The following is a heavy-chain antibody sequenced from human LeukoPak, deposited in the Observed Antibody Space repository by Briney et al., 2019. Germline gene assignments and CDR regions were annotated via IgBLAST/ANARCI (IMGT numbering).Heavy chain of an antibody. D-gene: IGHD3-9*01. CDR1: GVSISSGGYY. J-gene: IGHJ5*02. Sequence: SQTLSLTCTVSGVSISSGGYYWSWIRQHPGKGLEWIGYIYYSGSTHYNPSLKSRVTISVDTSKNQLSLKLSSVTAADTAVYYCARDMTDWWFDPWGQGTLVTASS. CDR2: IYYSGST. CDR3: ARDMTDWWFDP. V-gene: IGHV4-31*03.